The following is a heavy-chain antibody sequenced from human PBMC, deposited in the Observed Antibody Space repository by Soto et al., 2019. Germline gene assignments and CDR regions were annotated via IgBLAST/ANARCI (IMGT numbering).Heavy chain of an antibody. J-gene: IGHJ6*03. CDR3: ARERVDLVWYYCTDMDV. Sequence: GGSLRLSCAASGFTVSSNYMSWVRQAPGKGLEWVSVIYSGGSTYYADSVKGRFTISRDNSKNTLYLQMNSLRAEDTAVYYCARERVDLVWYYCTDMDVWGKGNTLTISS. D-gene: IGHD5-12*01. V-gene: IGHV3-66*01. CDR1: GFTVSSNY. CDR2: IYSGGST.